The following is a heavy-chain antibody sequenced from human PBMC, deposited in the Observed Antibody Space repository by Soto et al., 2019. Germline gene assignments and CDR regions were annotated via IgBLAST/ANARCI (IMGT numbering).Heavy chain of an antibody. J-gene: IGHJ4*02. D-gene: IGHD5-18*01. Sequence: EVQLLESGGALVQPGGSLRLSCAASGFTFSTYAMTWVRQAPGKGLEWVASLTNTGDSTHYPDSVKGRFTISRDNSKNTMFFQMRSLRAEDPAVVYCAGGGPRDGYRDLDYWGQGTQVTVSS. CDR3: AGGGPRDGYRDLDY. V-gene: IGHV3-23*01. CDR1: GFTFSTYA. CDR2: LTNTGDST.